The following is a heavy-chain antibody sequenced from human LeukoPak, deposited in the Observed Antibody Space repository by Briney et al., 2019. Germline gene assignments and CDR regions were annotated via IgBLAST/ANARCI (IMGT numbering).Heavy chain of an antibody. J-gene: IGHJ4*02. D-gene: IGHD6-6*01. CDR1: GGSISSSSYY. Sequence: SETLSLTCTVSGGSISSSSYYWGWIRQPPGKGLEWIGSISYSGSTNYNPSLKSRVAISMDTSKNRFSLKVSSVIAADTAMYYCARGGSRSYTSSTLDYWGQGTLVTVSS. CDR2: ISYSGST. CDR3: ARGGSRSYTSSTLDY. V-gene: IGHV4-61*05.